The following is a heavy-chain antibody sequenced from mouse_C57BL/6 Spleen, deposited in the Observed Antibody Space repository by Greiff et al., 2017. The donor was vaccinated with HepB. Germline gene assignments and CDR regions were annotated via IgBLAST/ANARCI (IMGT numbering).Heavy chain of an antibody. J-gene: IGHJ4*01. CDR1: GYTFTSYW. D-gene: IGHD1-1*01. CDR2: IDPSDSYT. CDR3: ARRYYYGPMDY. V-gene: IGHV1-59*01. Sequence: VQLQQPGAELVRPGTSVKLSCKASGYTFTSYWMHWVKQRPGQGLEWIGVIDPSDSYTNYNQQFKGKATLTVDTSSNTAYMQLSSLTSEDSAVYYCARRYYYGPMDYWGQGTSVTVSS.